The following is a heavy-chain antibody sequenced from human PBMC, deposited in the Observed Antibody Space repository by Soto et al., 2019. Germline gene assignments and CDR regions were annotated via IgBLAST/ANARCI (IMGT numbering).Heavy chain of an antibody. Sequence: PGGSLRLSCAASGFTFGSYTMNWVRQAPGKGLEWISYISTGGSAVYYADSVKGRFTMSRDNGRDLVYLQMNSLRAEDTAVYYCARDTSYSFAYWGQGALVTVSS. CDR3: ARDTSYSFAY. CDR1: GFTFGSYT. CDR2: ISTGGSAV. V-gene: IGHV3-48*01. J-gene: IGHJ4*02. D-gene: IGHD2-21*01.